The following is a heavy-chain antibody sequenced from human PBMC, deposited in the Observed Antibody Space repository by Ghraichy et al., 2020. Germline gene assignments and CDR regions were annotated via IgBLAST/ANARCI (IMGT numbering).Heavy chain of an antibody. CDR1: GFTFSVYW. J-gene: IGHJ1*01. CDR2: INDDGSNT. CDR3: VTFWEEN. Sequence: GGSLRLSGVASGFTFSVYWRHGVRRAPGKGLEWVAHINDDGSNTTYAASVKGRFTFSRDNSKNTVFLQMNSLRAVDTAVYYCVTFWEENWGQGTLVTVSS. V-gene: IGHV3-74*01. D-gene: IGHD3-3*01.